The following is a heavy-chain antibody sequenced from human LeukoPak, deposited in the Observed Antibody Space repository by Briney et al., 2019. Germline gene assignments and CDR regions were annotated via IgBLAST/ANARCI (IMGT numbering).Heavy chain of an antibody. D-gene: IGHD2-2*01. Sequence: PGGSLSLSCAASGFTFSSNYMSWVRQAPGKGLEWVSVIYSGGSTYYAHSVKGRFTISRDNSKNTLYLQMNSLRAEDTAVYYCARVVVPAAIGYWGQGTLVTVSS. J-gene: IGHJ4*02. V-gene: IGHV3-53*01. CDR2: IYSGGST. CDR3: ARVVVPAAIGY. CDR1: GFTFSSNY.